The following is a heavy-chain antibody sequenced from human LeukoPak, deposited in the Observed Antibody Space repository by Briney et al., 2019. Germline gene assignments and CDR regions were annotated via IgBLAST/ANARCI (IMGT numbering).Heavy chain of an antibody. V-gene: IGHV3-23*01. CDR3: AKELILAEIGPAGFEY. CDR1: GFTFSTYP. Sequence: GGSPRLSCAASGFTFSTYPMSWVRQTPGKGLQWVSAITNDGRVTYYADSVKGRFTVSRDNSKNALYLQLNSLRAEDTAVYYCAKELILAEIGPAGFEYWGQGTLVTVSS. CDR2: ITNDGRVT. J-gene: IGHJ4*02. D-gene: IGHD3-16*01.